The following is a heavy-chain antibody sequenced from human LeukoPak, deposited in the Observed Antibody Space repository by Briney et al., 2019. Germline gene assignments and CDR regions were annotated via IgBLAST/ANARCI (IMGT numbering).Heavy chain of an antibody. Sequence: GGSLRLSCAASGFYFSNYAMSWVRQAPGKGLEWVSATVGGGSPNTYHADSVKGRFTISRDNSKNTLFLQMNSVRAEDTALYYCAKGWGSTVTVFDYWGQGTLVTVSS. CDR3: AKGWGSTVTVFDY. CDR1: GFYFSNYA. J-gene: IGHJ4*02. CDR2: TVGGGSPNT. V-gene: IGHV3-23*01. D-gene: IGHD4-17*01.